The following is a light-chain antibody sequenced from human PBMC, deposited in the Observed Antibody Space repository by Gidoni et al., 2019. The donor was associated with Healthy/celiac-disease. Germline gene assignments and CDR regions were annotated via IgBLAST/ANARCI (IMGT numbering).Light chain of an antibody. CDR1: KLGDKY. CDR2: QDS. J-gene: IGLJ1*01. Sequence: SYELTQTPSVSVSPGQTASITCSGDKLGDKYACWYQQKPGQSPVLVIYQDSKRPSGIPERFSGSNSGNTATLTISGTQAMDEADYYCQAWDSSYVFGTGTKVTVL. CDR3: QAWDSSYV. V-gene: IGLV3-1*01.